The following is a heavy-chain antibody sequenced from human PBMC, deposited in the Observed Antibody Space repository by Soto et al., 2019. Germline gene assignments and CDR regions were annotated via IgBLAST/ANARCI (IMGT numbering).Heavy chain of an antibody. V-gene: IGHV3-21*03. Sequence: EVQLVESGGGRVKPGGSLRLSCSASRFTFSSYTMNWVRQAPGKGLEWVSSISSSTTYIYYADSVKGRFTISRDNAKNSLYLQVNSLRAEDTAVYYCARDFDSSGYYGPVGAFDIWGQGTMVTVSS. CDR1: RFTFSSYT. J-gene: IGHJ3*02. CDR3: ARDFDSSGYYGPVGAFDI. CDR2: ISSSTTYI. D-gene: IGHD3-22*01.